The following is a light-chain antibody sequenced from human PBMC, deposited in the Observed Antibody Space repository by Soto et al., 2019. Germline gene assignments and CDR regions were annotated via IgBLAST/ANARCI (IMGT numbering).Light chain of an antibody. V-gene: IGKV3-11*01. CDR2: DAS. Sequence: EIVLTQSPATLSLSPGERATLSCRASQSVSSYLAWYQQKPGQAPRLLIYDASNRATGIPARFSGSGSGTDFTLTISSLEPEDFAMYYCQHYGDSLTWTFGQGTKV. CDR1: QSVSSY. J-gene: IGKJ1*01. CDR3: QHYGDSLTWT.